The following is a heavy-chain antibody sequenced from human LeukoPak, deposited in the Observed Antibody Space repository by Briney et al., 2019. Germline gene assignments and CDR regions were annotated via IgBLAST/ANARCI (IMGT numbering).Heavy chain of an antibody. CDR1: GFTFSSYS. V-gene: IGHV3-21*01. Sequence: GRSLRLSCAASGFTFSSYSMNWVRQAPGKGLEWVSSISSSSSYIYYADSVKGRFTISRDNAKNSLYLQMNSLRAEDTAVYYCARDSRYIAVAEYWGQGTLVTVSS. J-gene: IGHJ4*02. CDR3: ARDSRYIAVAEY. D-gene: IGHD6-19*01. CDR2: ISSSSSYI.